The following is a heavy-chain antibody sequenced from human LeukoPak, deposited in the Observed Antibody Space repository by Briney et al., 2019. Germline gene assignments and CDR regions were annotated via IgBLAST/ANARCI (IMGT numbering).Heavy chain of an antibody. D-gene: IGHD2-21*02. CDR3: ASLDPYCGGDCCSFDY. CDR2: IKQDGSEK. J-gene: IGHJ4*02. V-gene: IGHV3-7*01. CDR1: GFTFSSYW. Sequence: QSGGSLRLXCAASGFTFSSYWMRWVRQAPGKGLEWVANIKQDGSEKYYVDSVKGRFTISRDNAKNSLYLQINSLRAEDTAVYYCASLDPYCGGDCCSFDYWGQGTLVTVSS.